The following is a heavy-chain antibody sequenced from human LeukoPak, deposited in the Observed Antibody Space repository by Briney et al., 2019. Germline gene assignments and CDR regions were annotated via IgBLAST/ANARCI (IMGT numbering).Heavy chain of an antibody. D-gene: IGHD1-26*01. J-gene: IGHJ6*03. V-gene: IGHV1-8*01. CDR2: MNPNSGNT. CDR1: GYTFTSYD. Sequence: ASMKVSCKASGYTFTSYDINWVRQATGQGLEWMGWMNPNSGNTGYAQKFQGRVTMTRNTSISTAYMELSSLRSEDTAVYYCARTAGATAPYYYYMDVWGKGTTVTISS. CDR3: ARTAGATAPYYYYMDV.